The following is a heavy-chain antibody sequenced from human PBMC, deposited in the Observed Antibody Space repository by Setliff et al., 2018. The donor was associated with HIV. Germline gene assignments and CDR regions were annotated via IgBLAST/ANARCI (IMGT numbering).Heavy chain of an antibody. J-gene: IGHJ4*02. CDR2: IYTSRGT. CDR3: ASSPSYRSSWEYYFDY. CDR1: GGSISGYH. V-gene: IGHV4-4*09. D-gene: IGHD6-13*01. Sequence: PSETLSLTCTVSGGSISGYHWNWLRQTPGKGLEWIGYIYTSRGTNYNHSLRTRVIISVDTSNQFSLKLSSVTASDAAVYYCASSPSYRSSWEYYFDYWGQGTLVTVPQ.